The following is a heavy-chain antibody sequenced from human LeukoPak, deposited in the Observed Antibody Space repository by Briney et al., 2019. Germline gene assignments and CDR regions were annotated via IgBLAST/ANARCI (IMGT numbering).Heavy chain of an antibody. V-gene: IGHV1-8*03. CDR1: GYTFTSYD. Sequence: GASVKVSCKASGYTFTSYDINWVRQATGQGLEWMGWMNPNSGNTGYAQKFQGRVTITRNTSISTAYMELSSLRSEDTAVYYCARDWDYYDSSGYHRREEEGDYFDYWGQGTLVTVSS. J-gene: IGHJ4*02. CDR2: MNPNSGNT. D-gene: IGHD3-22*01. CDR3: ARDWDYYDSSGYHRREEEGDYFDY.